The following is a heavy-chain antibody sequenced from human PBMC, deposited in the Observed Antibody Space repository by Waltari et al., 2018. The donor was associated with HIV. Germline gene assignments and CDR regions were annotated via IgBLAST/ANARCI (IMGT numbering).Heavy chain of an antibody. D-gene: IGHD3-10*01. V-gene: IGHV3-7*04. J-gene: IGHJ4*02. CDR2: IEQDGSEK. Sequence: EVQLVESGGGLVQPGGSLSLSCAASGFTFSSYWMSWVRQAPGKGLECVANIEQDGSEKYYEDSVNGLFTISRDNAENSLYLQMNSLRAEDTAVYYCARGGFYGSGSKVNWGQGTLVTVSS. CDR3: ARGGFYGSGSKVN. CDR1: GFTFSSYW.